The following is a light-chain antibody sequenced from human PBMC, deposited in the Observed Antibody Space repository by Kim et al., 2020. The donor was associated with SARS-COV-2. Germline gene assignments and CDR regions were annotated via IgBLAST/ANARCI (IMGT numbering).Light chain of an antibody. CDR1: KLGDKY. V-gene: IGLV3-1*01. CDR3: QAWDSRTVI. CDR2: EGT. Sequence: SYELTQPPSVSVSPGQTASITCSGDKLGDKYACWYQQKPGQSPVLVIYEGTERPSGIPERFSGSKSGTTATLTISGTQAMDEADYYCQAWDSRTVIFGGGTKLTVL. J-gene: IGLJ2*01.